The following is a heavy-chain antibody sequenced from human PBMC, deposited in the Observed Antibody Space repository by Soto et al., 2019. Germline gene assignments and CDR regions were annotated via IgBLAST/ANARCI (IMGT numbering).Heavy chain of an antibody. CDR3: AREFPYYESSDSYFDY. J-gene: IGHJ4*02. CDR1: GDSVSGNSAA. V-gene: IGHV6-1*01. D-gene: IGHD3-16*01. CDR2: TYFRSKWYN. Sequence: PSQTPSLPCAISGDSVSGNSAAWNWIRQPPSGGLEWLGRTYFRSKWYNDYAVSVKSRITVTQNTSKNQFSLYLNSVTPEDTAVYYWAREFPYYESSDSYFDYWGQGALVTVSS.